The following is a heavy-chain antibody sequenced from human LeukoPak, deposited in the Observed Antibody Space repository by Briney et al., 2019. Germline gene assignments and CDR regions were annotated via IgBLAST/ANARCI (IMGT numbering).Heavy chain of an antibody. J-gene: IGHJ4*02. CDR1: GYTFTSYD. V-gene: IGHV1-8*03. Sequence: ASVKVSCKASGYTFTSYDINWVRQATGQGLEWMGRMNPNFGNTAYAQKFQGRVTITRDTSISTAYMDLSSLTSEDTAVYYCAGSIYCSGGSCYGEFDYWGQGTLVTVSS. CDR2: MNPNFGNT. D-gene: IGHD2-15*01. CDR3: AGSIYCSGGSCYGEFDY.